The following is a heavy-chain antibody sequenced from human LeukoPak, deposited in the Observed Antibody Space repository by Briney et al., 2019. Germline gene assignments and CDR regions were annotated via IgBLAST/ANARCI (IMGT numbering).Heavy chain of an antibody. V-gene: IGHV3-23*01. Sequence: GGSLRLSCAASGFTFSSYAMSWVRQAPGKGLEWVSAISGSGGSTYYADSVKGRFTISRDNSKNTLYLQMNSLRVEDTAVYYCAKGGYGDRSWGFHYWGQGTLVTVSS. D-gene: IGHD4-17*01. CDR1: GFTFSSYA. CDR2: ISGSGGST. CDR3: AKGGYGDRSWGFHY. J-gene: IGHJ4*02.